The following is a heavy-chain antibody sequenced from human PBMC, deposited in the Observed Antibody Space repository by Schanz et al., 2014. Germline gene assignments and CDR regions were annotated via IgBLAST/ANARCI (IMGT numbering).Heavy chain of an antibody. J-gene: IGHJ4*02. CDR3: ARKTDSSGTGDY. Sequence: EAQVVESGGGLVKPGGSLRLSCVASGFTFSNAWMNWVRQGPGNRLEWVSLIYSGGDTNYAGSVKGRFTISRDGSKNTLYLQMNSLRAEDTAVYYCARKTDSSGTGDYWGQGTLVTVSS. V-gene: IGHV3-66*01. CDR1: GFTFSNAW. CDR2: IYSGGDT. D-gene: IGHD6-19*01.